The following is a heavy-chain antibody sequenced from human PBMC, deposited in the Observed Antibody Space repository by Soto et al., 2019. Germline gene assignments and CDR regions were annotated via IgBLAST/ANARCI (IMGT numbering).Heavy chain of an antibody. CDR1: GYTFTSYG. V-gene: IGHV1-18*01. CDR3: ARDGKAIVVVTAIPAFDI. CDR2: ISAYNGNT. Sequence: ASVKVSCKASGYTFTSYGISWVRQAPGQGLEWMGWISAYNGNTNYAQKLQGRVTMTTDTSTSSAYMELRSLRSDDTAMYYCARDGKAIVVVTAIPAFDIWGQGTMVTVSS. D-gene: IGHD2-21*02. J-gene: IGHJ3*02.